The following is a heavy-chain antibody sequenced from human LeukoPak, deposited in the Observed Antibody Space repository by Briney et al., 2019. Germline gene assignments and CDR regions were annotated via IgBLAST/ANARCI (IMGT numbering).Heavy chain of an antibody. Sequence: GGSLRLSCAASGFTFSSYAMSWVRQAPGKGLEWVSAISGSGGSTYYADSVKGRFTISRDNSKNTLYLQMNSLRAEDTAVHYCAKSLRGYSYGSDYWGQGTLVTVSS. D-gene: IGHD5-18*01. V-gene: IGHV3-23*01. CDR2: ISGSGGST. CDR3: AKSLRGYSYGSDY. J-gene: IGHJ4*02. CDR1: GFTFSSYA.